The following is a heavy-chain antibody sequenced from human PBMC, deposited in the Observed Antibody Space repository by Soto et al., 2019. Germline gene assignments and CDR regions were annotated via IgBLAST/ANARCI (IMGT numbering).Heavy chain of an antibody. D-gene: IGHD3-10*01. V-gene: IGHV1-24*01. CDR3: AAALNYGSGSYSGSAYYFDL. CDR2: FDPEDALT. CDR1: GHRFTELS. Sequence: ASVKVSCKASGHRFTELSMHWVRQAPGKGLEWMGGFDPEDALTIYAQKFQGRVKMTEDASTDTAYLDLSGLRSDDTAVYYCAAALNYGSGSYSGSAYYFDLWGQGTLVTVSS. J-gene: IGHJ4*02.